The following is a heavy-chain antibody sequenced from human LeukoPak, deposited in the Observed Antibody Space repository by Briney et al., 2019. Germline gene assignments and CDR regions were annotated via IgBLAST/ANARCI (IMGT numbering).Heavy chain of an antibody. D-gene: IGHD3-10*01. CDR1: GFTVSSNY. Sequence: GGSLRLSCAASGFTVSSNYMSWVRQAPGKGLEWVSVIYSGGSTYYAGSVKGRFTISRDNSKNTLYLQMNSLRAEDTAVYYCAREGHYHGSGSYYNETYYFDYWGQGTLVTVSS. CDR3: AREGHYHGSGSYYNETYYFDY. J-gene: IGHJ4*02. CDR2: IYSGGST. V-gene: IGHV3-66*01.